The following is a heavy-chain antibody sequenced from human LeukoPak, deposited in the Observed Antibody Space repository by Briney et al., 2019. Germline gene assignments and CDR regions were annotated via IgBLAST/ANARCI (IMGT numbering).Heavy chain of an antibody. Sequence: ASVKVSCKVSGYTLTELSMHWVRQAPGKGLEWMGGFDPEDGETIYAQKFQGRVTMTEDTSTDTAYMELSSLRSEDTAVYYCATVLRFVADDFDYWGQRTLVTVSS. V-gene: IGHV1-24*01. D-gene: IGHD3-3*01. CDR2: FDPEDGET. CDR1: GYTLTELS. J-gene: IGHJ4*02. CDR3: ATVLRFVADDFDY.